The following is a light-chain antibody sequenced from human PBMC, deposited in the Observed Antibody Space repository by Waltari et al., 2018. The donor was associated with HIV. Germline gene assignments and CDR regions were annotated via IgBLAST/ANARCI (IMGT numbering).Light chain of an antibody. J-gene: IGLJ2*01. CDR3: AAWDDSLDGVV. Sequence: QSVLTQPPSASGTPGQRVTISCSGSSSTIGSNAVTWYQQLPRTAPKLLIYTNNQRPSGVPDRFSGSKSGTSASLAISGLQSEDEADYYCAAWDDSLDGVVFGGGTKLTVL. CDR1: SSTIGSNA. V-gene: IGLV1-44*01. CDR2: TNN.